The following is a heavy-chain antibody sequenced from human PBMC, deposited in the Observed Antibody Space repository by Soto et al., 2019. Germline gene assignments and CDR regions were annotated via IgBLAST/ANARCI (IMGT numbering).Heavy chain of an antibody. V-gene: IGHV1-69*08. CDR2: IIPILGIA. CDR1: GGTFSSYT. J-gene: IGHJ5*02. CDR3: ARDLRFGESTRGGWFDP. D-gene: IGHD3-10*01. Sequence: QVQLVQSGAEVKKPGSSVKVSCKASGGTFSSYTISWVRQAPGQGLEWMGRIIPILGIANYAQKFQGRVTMTADKSTSTADRELSSLRSEDTAVYYCARDLRFGESTRGGWFDPWGQGTLVTVSS.